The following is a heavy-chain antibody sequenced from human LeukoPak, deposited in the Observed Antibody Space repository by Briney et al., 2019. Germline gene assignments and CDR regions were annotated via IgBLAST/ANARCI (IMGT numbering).Heavy chain of an antibody. J-gene: IGHJ4*02. D-gene: IGHD6-13*01. CDR3: AGGDGSNWYVIDY. CDR1: GGSVSSGSYY. Sequence: SETLSLTCTVSGGSVSSGSYYWSWIRQPPGRGLEWIGYIYFSGSTNYNPSLESRVTISVDTSKNQFSLKLSSVTAADTAMYYCAGGDGSNWYVIDYWGQGTLVTVSS. CDR2: IYFSGST. V-gene: IGHV4-61*01.